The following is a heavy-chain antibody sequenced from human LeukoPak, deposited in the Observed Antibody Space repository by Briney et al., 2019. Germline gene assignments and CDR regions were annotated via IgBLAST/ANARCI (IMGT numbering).Heavy chain of an antibody. Sequence: ASVKVSCKTSGYTFINYGITWVRQDPGQGLEWMGWISTYSDNANYAQKLQGRVTMTTDTSTNTAYMELRSLRSDDTAVYYCARAPPFDSSGGRLSAQFFQHWGQGTLVTVSS. J-gene: IGHJ1*01. V-gene: IGHV1-18*01. CDR3: ARAPPFDSSGGRLSAQFFQH. CDR1: GYTFINYG. CDR2: ISTYSDNA. D-gene: IGHD3-22*01.